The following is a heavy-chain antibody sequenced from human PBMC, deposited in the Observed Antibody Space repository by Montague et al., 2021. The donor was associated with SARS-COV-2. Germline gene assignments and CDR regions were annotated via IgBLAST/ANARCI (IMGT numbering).Heavy chain of an antibody. Sequence: SETLSLTCTVSGYSITSNYYWGWIRQPPGKGLEWIGCSYHRGTTXXHPSLKSRVTISLDTSNNHFSLKVTSVTAADTAVYYCARAPYYGPGKPYQFDYWGRGTLVTVSS. CDR2: SYHRGTT. V-gene: IGHV4-38-2*02. J-gene: IGHJ4*02. D-gene: IGHD3-10*01. CDR1: GYSITSNYY. CDR3: ARAPYYGPGKPYQFDY.